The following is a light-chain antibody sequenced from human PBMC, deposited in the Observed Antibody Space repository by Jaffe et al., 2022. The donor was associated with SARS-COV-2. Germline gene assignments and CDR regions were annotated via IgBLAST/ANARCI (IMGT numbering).Light chain of an antibody. V-gene: IGKV1-39*01. CDR1: QSIRTY. Sequence: DIQMTQSPSSLSASVGDRVTITCRASQSIRTYLNWYQQKPGKAPKLLIYAASSLQGGVPSRFSGSGSGTDFTLTINSLQPEDFATYYCQQSYTTPPYTFGQGTKLEIK. CDR2: AAS. J-gene: IGKJ2*01. CDR3: QQSYTTPPYT.